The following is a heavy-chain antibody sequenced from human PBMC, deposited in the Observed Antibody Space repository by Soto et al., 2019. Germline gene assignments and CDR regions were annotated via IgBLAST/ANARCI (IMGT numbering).Heavy chain of an antibody. CDR3: ERAGDYSSRWQYYYYGMDV. V-gene: IGHV1-8*01. D-gene: IGHD6-13*01. Sequence: ASVKVSCKASGYTFTSYDINWVRQATGQGLEWMGWMNPNSGNTGYAQKFQGRVTMTRNTSISTAYMELSSLRSEDTAVYYCERAGDYSSRWQYYYYGMDVWGQGTTVTVSS. CDR1: GYTFTSYD. J-gene: IGHJ6*02. CDR2: MNPNSGNT.